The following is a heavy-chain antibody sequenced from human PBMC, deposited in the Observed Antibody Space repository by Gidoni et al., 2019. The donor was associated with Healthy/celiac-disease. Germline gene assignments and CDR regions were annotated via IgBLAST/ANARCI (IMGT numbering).Heavy chain of an antibody. Sequence: QVQLQQWGAGLLKPSETLSLTCAVYGGSFSGYYGSWIRQPPGKGLEWIGEINHSGSTNYNPSIKSRVTISVETSKNQFSLKLSSVTGADTAVYYCARSGSYGWFDPWGQGTLVTVSS. CDR1: GGSFSGYY. CDR3: ARSGSYGWFDP. CDR2: INHSGST. V-gene: IGHV4-34*01. J-gene: IGHJ5*02. D-gene: IGHD1-26*01.